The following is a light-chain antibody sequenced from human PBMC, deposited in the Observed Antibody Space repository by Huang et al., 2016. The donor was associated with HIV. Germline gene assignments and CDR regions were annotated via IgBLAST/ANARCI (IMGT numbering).Light chain of an antibody. V-gene: IGKV3-11*01. CDR2: DVS. CDR3: QQRSNWPPT. Sequence: EIVLTQSPATLSLSPGVRATLSCRASQSVSGYLAWYQQKPGQAPRLLLYDVSNRATDIPARFSGSVSGTDFTLTISSLEPEDFAVYYCQQRSNWPPTFGGGTKVEIK. J-gene: IGKJ4*01. CDR1: QSVSGY.